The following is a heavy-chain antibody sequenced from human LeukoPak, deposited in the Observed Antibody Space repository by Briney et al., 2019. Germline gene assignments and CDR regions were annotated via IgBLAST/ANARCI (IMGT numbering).Heavy chain of an antibody. CDR1: GGSISSSSFY. D-gene: IGHD3-9*01. J-gene: IGHJ4*02. Sequence: SQTLSLTCTISGGSISSSSFYWGWIRQPPGKGLEWIGSINYGGSTSYNPSLKNRVTVSLDTSKTQFSLRLSSVTAADTAVYYCARVLRYFDWPCDYWGQGTLVTVSS. CDR2: INYGGST. CDR3: ARVLRYFDWPCDY. V-gene: IGHV4-39*01.